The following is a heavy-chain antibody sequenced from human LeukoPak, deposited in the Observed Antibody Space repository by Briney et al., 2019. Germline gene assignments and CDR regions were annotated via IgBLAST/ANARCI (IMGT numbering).Heavy chain of an antibody. CDR3: ARVHCSTSNCFFFDY. J-gene: IGHJ4*02. CDR1: GGSISSSHW. Sequence: SGTLSLTCAVSGGSISSSHWWSWVRQPPEKGLEWIGEIYHGGNTHYNPSLKSRVTISVDNSKNQFSLKLSSVTAADTAVYYCARVHCSTSNCFFFDYWGQGTLVTVSS. V-gene: IGHV4-4*02. D-gene: IGHD2-2*01. CDR2: IYHGGNT.